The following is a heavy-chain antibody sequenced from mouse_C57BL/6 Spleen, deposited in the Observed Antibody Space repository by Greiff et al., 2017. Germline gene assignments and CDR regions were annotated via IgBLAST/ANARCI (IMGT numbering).Heavy chain of an antibody. D-gene: IGHD4-1*01. Sequence: QVQLQQPGAELVMPGASVKLSCKASGYTFTSYWMHWVKQRPGQGLEWIGEIDPSDSYTNCNQKFKGKSTLTVDKSSSTAYMQLSSLTSEDSAVYYCARRGTGTSLFDYWGQGSTLTVSS. CDR3: ARRGTGTSLFDY. J-gene: IGHJ2*01. CDR1: GYTFTSYW. V-gene: IGHV1-69*01. CDR2: IDPSDSYT.